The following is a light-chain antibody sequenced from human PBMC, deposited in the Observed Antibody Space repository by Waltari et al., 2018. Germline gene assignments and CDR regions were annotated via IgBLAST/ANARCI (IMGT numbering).Light chain of an antibody. CDR1: GMEVVFYNY. Sequence: QPPLTQPPPVSGSPEQPLPTSCPGPGMEVVFYNYVSWYQQYPGKAPKLIIYDVFQRPSGVSNRFSGSKSGNTASLTISGLQTEDEGDYYCNSYTGSSSWVFGGGTKLTVL. V-gene: IGLV2-14*03. CDR2: DVF. J-gene: IGLJ3*02. CDR3: NSYTGSSSWV.